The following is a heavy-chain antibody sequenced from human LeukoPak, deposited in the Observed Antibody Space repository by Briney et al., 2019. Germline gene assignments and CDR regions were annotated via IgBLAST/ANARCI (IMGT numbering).Heavy chain of an antibody. CDR3: AIKSGYYYDTRYFEY. J-gene: IGHJ4*02. V-gene: IGHV4-4*02. D-gene: IGHD3-22*01. CDR2: IYHSGST. Sequence: SETLSFTCAVPGGSISSTNWWSWVRQPPGKGLEWIGEIYHSGSTNYNPSLKSRVTISVDKSKKQFPLKLSSVTAADTAVYYCAIKSGYYYDTRYFEYRGQGNLVTVSS. CDR1: GGSISSTNW.